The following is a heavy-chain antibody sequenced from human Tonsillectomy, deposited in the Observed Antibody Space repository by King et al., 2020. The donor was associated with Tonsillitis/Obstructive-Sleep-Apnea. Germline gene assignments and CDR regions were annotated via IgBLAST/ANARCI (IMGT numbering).Heavy chain of an antibody. J-gene: IGHJ3*02. CDR3: ARDREDVYYHGSGSYYHFAFDI. CDR2: ITPIFTST. V-gene: IGHV1-69*01. CDR1: GGTFNTFA. D-gene: IGHD3-10*01. Sequence: QLVQSGAEVKKPGSSVKVSCKTSGGTFNTFAVSWVRQAPGQGLEWLGGITPIFTSTSTAQKFQGRLTITADESTGTVYLDLRSLRSDDTAVYYCARDREDVYYHGSGSYYHFAFDIWGQGTVVTVS.